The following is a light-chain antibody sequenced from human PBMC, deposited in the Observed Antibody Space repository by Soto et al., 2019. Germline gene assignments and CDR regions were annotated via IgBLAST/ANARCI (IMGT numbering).Light chain of an antibody. J-gene: IGLJ2*01. Sequence: QSALTQPASVSASPGQSVTMSCTGTSSDVGAYNYVSWYQQHPGKAPKLMIFDVNNRPSGVSNRFSGSKSGYTASLTISGLQAEDEADYYCSSYTTSSTLAFGGGTKLTVL. CDR2: DVN. V-gene: IGLV2-14*03. CDR3: SSYTTSSTLA. CDR1: SSDVGAYNY.